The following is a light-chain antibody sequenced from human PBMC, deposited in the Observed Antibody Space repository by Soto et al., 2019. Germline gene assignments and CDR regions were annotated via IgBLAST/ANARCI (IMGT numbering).Light chain of an antibody. J-gene: IGLJ3*02. CDR3: SSYTNAGTLVV. CDR2: EVR. CDR1: SSDIGSYNY. V-gene: IGLV2-14*01. Sequence: QSVLTQPASVSGSPGQSITISCTGTSSDIGSYNYVAWYQQFPGKTPKLIIYEVRNRPSGVSFRFSGSKSGSLASLPISGIPAAADAVSHCSSYTNAGTLVVFGVGTKVTVL.